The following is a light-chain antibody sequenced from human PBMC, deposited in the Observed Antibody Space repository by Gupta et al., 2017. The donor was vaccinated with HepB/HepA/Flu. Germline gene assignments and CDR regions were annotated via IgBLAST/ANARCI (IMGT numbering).Light chain of an antibody. CDR3: QQYKDWPSWT. CDR2: GAF. CDR1: QSVTTN. V-gene: IGKV3-15*01. J-gene: IGKJ1*01. Sequence: EIVMTQSPDTLSVSPGERATLSCRASQSVTTNLAWYQQRPGQAPRLLIDGAFTRAPGIPARFSGSGYGTDLTLTISSGQSEDFALYYCQQYKDWPSWTFGQGTKVEIK.